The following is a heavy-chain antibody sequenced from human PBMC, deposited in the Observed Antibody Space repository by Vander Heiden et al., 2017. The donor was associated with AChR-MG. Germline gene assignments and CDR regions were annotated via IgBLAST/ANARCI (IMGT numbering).Heavy chain of an antibody. CDR1: GGSFSGYY. V-gene: IGHV4-34*01. CDR3: ARERPSGYYDSSGYYPLDY. CDR2: INHSGST. J-gene: IGHJ4*02. D-gene: IGHD3-22*01. Sequence: QVQLQQWGAGLLKPSETLYLTCGVYGGSFSGYYWNWLRQPPGKELWWIGEINHSGSTNYNPSLKSRVTISVDTSKHQSSLKLSSVTAADTAVYYCARERPSGYYDSSGYYPLDYWGQGTLVTVSS.